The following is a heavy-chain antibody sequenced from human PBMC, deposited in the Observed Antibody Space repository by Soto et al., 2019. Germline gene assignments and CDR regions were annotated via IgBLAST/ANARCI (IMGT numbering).Heavy chain of an antibody. Sequence: QVQLVQSGAEVKKPGASVKVSCKASGYTFTSYGISWVPQAPGQGLEWMGWISAYNGNTNYAQKLQGRVTMTTDTSTSTAYMELRSLRSDDTAVYYCARELHLSGSWGGYGMDVWGQGTTVTVSS. CDR3: ARELHLSGSWGGYGMDV. V-gene: IGHV1-18*01. CDR1: GYTFTSYG. CDR2: ISAYNGNT. J-gene: IGHJ6*02. D-gene: IGHD1-26*01.